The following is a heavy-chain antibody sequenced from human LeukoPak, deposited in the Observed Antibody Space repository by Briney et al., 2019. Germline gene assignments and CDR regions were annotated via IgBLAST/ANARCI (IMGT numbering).Heavy chain of an antibody. CDR1: GGSISSYY. J-gene: IGHJ4*02. Sequence: LSETLSLTCTVSGGSISSYYWSWIRQPAGKGLEWIGRIYTSGSTNYNPSLKSRVTISVDTSKNQFSLKLSSVTAADTAVYYCARRGPYYYGSGATVDYWGQGTLVTVSS. V-gene: IGHV4-4*07. CDR3: ARRGPYYYGSGATVDY. CDR2: IYTSGST. D-gene: IGHD3-10*01.